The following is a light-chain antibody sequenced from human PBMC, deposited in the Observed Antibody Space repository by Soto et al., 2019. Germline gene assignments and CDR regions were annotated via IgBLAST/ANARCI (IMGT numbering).Light chain of an antibody. J-gene: IGKJ4*01. CDR2: DAS. CDR1: QSVSSY. Sequence: EIVLTQSPATQSLSPGERATLSCRASQSVSSYLAWYQQKPGQAPRLLIYDASNRATGIPARFSGSGSGTDFTLTISSLEPEDFAVYYRQQRSNWPLTFGGGTKVEIK. V-gene: IGKV3-11*01. CDR3: QQRSNWPLT.